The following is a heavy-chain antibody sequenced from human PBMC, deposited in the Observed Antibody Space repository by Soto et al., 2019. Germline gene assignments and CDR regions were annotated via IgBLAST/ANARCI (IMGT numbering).Heavy chain of an antibody. Sequence: PGESLKISCKGSGYSFTSYWISWVRQMPGKGLEWMGRIDPSDSYTNYSPSFQGHVTISADKSTSTAYLQWSSLKASDTAMYYCASIEYSSSQGFYYYYGMDVWGQGTTVTVSS. CDR3: ASIEYSSSQGFYYYYGMDV. CDR1: GYSFTSYW. D-gene: IGHD6-6*01. V-gene: IGHV5-10-1*01. CDR2: IDPSDSYT. J-gene: IGHJ6*02.